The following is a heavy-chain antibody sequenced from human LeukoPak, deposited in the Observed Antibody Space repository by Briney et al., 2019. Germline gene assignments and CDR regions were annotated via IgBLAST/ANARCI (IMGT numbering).Heavy chain of an antibody. J-gene: IGHJ6*03. CDR1: GGSFSGYY. V-gene: IGHV4-34*01. CDR3: ARGQIVVVVAGPYYYYYMDV. CDR2: INHSGST. D-gene: IGHD2-15*01. Sequence: PSETLSLTCAVFGGSFSGYYWSWIRQPPGKGLEWIGEINHSGSTNYNPSLKSRVTISVDTSKNQFSLKLSSVTAADTAVYYCARGQIVVVVAGPYYYYYMDVWGKGTTVTVSS.